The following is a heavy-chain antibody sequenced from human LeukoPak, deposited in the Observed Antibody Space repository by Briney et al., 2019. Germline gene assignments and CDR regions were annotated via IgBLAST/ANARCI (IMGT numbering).Heavy chain of an antibody. V-gene: IGHV3-74*01. CDR2: TNRDGSST. D-gene: IGHD2-21*01. CDR1: GFTFSGYW. J-gene: IGHJ3*02. Sequence: GGSLRLSCAASGFTFSGYWMHWVRQAPGKGPVWVARTNRDGSSTAYADSVKGRFTISKDNAKNTLYLLMNSLRAEDTAVYYCATKHGGPYAFDIWGQGTMVTVSS. CDR3: ATKHGGPYAFDI.